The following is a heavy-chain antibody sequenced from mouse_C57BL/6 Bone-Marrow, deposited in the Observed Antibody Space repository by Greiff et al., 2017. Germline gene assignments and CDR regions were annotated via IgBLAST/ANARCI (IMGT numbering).Heavy chain of an antibody. Sequence: EVQVVESEGGLVQPGSSMKLSCTASGFTFSDYYMAWVRQAPEKGLEWVANINYDGSSTYYLDFLKSRFIISRDNAKNILYLQTSSLTSEDTATCYCARDRRYGAMDYWGQGTSVTASS. CDR2: INYDGSST. V-gene: IGHV5-16*01. CDR1: GFTFSDYY. D-gene: IGHD2-14*01. J-gene: IGHJ4*01. CDR3: ARDRRYGAMDY.